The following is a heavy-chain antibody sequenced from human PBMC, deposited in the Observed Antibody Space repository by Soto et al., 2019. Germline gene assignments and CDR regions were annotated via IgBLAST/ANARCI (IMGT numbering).Heavy chain of an antibody. Sequence: QVHLVQSGAEVKKPGASVKVSCKASGYTFTSYGITWVRPAPGQGLEWMGWISAHNGNTGYAQKLQGSFIVTRDTPPRTASMALRSLISADTAVYYCARGGYGDYWGQGALVTVSS. CDR3: ARGGYGDY. CDR1: GYTFTSYG. CDR2: ISAHNGNT. V-gene: IGHV1-18*01. J-gene: IGHJ4*02. D-gene: IGHD1-1*01.